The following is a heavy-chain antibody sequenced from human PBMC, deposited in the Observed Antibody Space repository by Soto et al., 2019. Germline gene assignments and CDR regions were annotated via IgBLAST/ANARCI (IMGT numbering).Heavy chain of an antibody. CDR1: GGTFSSYA. D-gene: IGHD1-7*01. V-gene: IGHV1-69*01. Sequence: QVQLVQSGAEVKKPGSSEKDSCKASGGTFSSYASSWVRQAPGQGLEWMGGIIPIFGTANYAQKFQGRVTINADESTSTAYMELSSLRSEDTVAYYCARGGITGSTWVFDYWGQGTLVTVSS. CDR2: IIPIFGTA. J-gene: IGHJ4*02. CDR3: ARGGITGSTWVFDY.